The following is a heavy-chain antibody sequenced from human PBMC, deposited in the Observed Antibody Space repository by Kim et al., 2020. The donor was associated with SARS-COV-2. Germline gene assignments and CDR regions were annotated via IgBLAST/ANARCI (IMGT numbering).Heavy chain of an antibody. CDR3: ARDRAVAGVSWYFDL. Sequence: SVKVSCKASGGTFSSYAISWVRQAPGQGLEWMGGIIPIFGTANYAQKFQGRVTITADESTSTAYMELSSLRSEDTAVYYCARDRAVAGVSWYFDLWGRGTLVTVSS. J-gene: IGHJ2*01. CDR2: IIPIFGTA. V-gene: IGHV1-69*13. CDR1: GGTFSSYA. D-gene: IGHD6-19*01.